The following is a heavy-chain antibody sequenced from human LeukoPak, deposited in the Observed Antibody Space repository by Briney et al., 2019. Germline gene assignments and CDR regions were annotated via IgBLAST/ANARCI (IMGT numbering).Heavy chain of an antibody. D-gene: IGHD2-2*01. V-gene: IGHV3-11*04. CDR2: ISSSGSTI. CDR1: GFTFSDYY. Sequence: PGGSLRLSCAASGFTFSDYYMSWIRQAPGKGLEWVSYISSSGSTIYYADSVKGRFTISRDNARNSLYLQMNSLRAEDTAVYYCARDLSRVLQAGIDYWGQGTLVTVSS. J-gene: IGHJ4*02. CDR3: ARDLSRVLQAGIDY.